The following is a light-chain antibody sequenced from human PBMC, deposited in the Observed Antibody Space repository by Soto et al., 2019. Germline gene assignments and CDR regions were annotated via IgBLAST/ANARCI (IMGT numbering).Light chain of an antibody. CDR1: ESVHMN. V-gene: IGKV3-15*01. J-gene: IGKJ3*01. CDR3: QHYSIWHPT. CDR2: YAS. Sequence: EMVMTQSPATLSVSPGERVTLSCRASESVHMNLAWYQQKPGQGPSLLIYYASTRATGVPDRFTGSGSGTEFTLTISSLQSEDFGVYHCQHYSIWHPTFGPGTKVEIK.